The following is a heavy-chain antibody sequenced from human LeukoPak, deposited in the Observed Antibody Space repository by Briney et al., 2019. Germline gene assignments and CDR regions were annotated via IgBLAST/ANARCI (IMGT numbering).Heavy chain of an antibody. D-gene: IGHD6-19*01. V-gene: IGHV4-59*01. Sequence: SETLSLTCTVSGGSISSYYRSWIRQPPGKGLEWIGYIYYSGSTNYNPSLKSRVTISVDTSKNQFSLKLSSVTAADTAVYYCARGGYSSGWLRASYYFDYWGQGTLVAVSS. CDR2: IYYSGST. J-gene: IGHJ4*02. CDR1: GGSISSYY. CDR3: ARGGYSSGWLRASYYFDY.